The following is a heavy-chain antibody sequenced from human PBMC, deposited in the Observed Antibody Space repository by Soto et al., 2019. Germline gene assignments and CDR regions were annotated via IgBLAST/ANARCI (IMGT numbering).Heavy chain of an antibody. D-gene: IGHD7-27*01. Sequence: PSETLSLTCSVFGGSMSPYYWSWIRQSPGKGLEWIANIYYRGNTNYNPSLESRVTISIDTSKNQFSLKLNSLTAADTAVYYCARHSIKTGDFDYYYGMDVWGQGTSVTGAS. J-gene: IGHJ6*02. CDR3: ARHSIKTGDFDYYYGMDV. CDR1: GGSMSPYY. CDR2: IYYRGNT. V-gene: IGHV4-59*08.